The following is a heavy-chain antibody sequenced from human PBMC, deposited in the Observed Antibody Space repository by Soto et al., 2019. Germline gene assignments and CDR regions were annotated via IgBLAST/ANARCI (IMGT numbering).Heavy chain of an antibody. CDR2: ISGDNGNT. CDR1: GYVFTTYG. D-gene: IGHD2-15*01. Sequence: QVQLVQSGAEVQKPGASVKVSCKASGYVFTTYGISGVRQAPGQGLEWMGWISGDNGNTNYAQKFQARITMNKDTSTSTVDMELRSLRSDDTAVYYCARDWNCSGGRCYNCFAPWGQGTLVTVSS. CDR3: ARDWNCSGGRCYNCFAP. V-gene: IGHV1-18*01. J-gene: IGHJ5*02.